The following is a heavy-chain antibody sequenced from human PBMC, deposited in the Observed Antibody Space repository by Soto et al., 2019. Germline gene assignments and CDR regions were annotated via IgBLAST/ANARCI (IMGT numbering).Heavy chain of an antibody. Sequence: ASVKVSCKASGYTFTSYDINWVRQATGQGLEWMGWMNPNSGDTGYAQKFQGRVTMARNTSISTAHMELSSLRSEDTAVYYCARGRRKQQLVMGYYYYYMDVWGKGTTVTVSS. CDR3: ARGRRKQQLVMGYYYYYMDV. CDR1: GYTFTSYD. CDR2: MNPNSGDT. J-gene: IGHJ6*03. D-gene: IGHD6-13*01. V-gene: IGHV1-8*01.